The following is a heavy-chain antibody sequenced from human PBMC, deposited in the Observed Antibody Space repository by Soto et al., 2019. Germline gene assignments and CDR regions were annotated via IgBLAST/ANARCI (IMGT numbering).Heavy chain of an antibody. CDR3: ARLYDGNPFDC. V-gene: IGHV1-3*01. CDR2: INAGNGNT. Sequence: QVQLVQSGAEVKKPGASVKVSCKASGNTLTHYAIHWVRQAPGQRLEWMGWINAGNGNTKYSQKFQGRVTITRDTSAGTAYMELNSLRSEDTAVYYCARLYDGNPFDCWGQGTLVTVPS. CDR1: GNTLTHYA. J-gene: IGHJ4*02. D-gene: IGHD5-12*01.